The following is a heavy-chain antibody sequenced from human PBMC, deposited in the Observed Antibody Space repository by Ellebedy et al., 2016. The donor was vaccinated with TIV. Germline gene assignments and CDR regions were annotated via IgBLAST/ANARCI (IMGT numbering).Heavy chain of an antibody. CDR1: GGTFSSYA. CDR3: ATNLGVRDGSGSYYNYYYYGMDV. CDR2: IIPIFGTA. Sequence: AASVKVSCKASGGTFSSYAISWVRQAPGQGLEWMGGIIPIFGTANYAQKFQGRVTITADESTSTAYMELSSLRSEDTAVYYCATNLGVRDGSGSYYNYYYYGMDVWGQGTTVTVSS. D-gene: IGHD3-10*01. J-gene: IGHJ6*02. V-gene: IGHV1-69*13.